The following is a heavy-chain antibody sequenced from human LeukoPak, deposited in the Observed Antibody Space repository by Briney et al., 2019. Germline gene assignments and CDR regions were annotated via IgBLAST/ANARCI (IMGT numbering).Heavy chain of an antibody. Sequence: PGGSLRLSCAASGFTFSSYGMHWVRQAPGKGLEGVAVIWYDGSNKYYADSVKGRFTISRDNSKNTLYLQMNSLRAEDTAVYYCARSSLLYSSGWSGYYFDYWGQGTLVTVSS. V-gene: IGHV3-33*01. CDR1: GFTFSSYG. CDR3: ARSSLLYSSGWSGYYFDY. J-gene: IGHJ4*02. D-gene: IGHD6-19*01. CDR2: IWYDGSNK.